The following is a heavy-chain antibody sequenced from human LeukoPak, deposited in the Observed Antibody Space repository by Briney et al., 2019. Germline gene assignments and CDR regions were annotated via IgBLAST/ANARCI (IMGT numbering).Heavy chain of an antibody. CDR2: IKQDGREK. CDR3: VGGYGWLPDY. D-gene: IGHD6-19*01. CDR1: GSTLSELW. V-gene: IGHV3-7*04. Sequence: GSLRLSCAASGSTLSELWMNWVRQAPGKGLEWVANIKQDGREKNYVDSVKGRFTIPRDNAKNSAYLQMNNLRVDDTAVYYCVGGYGWLPDYWGQGTLVTVSS. J-gene: IGHJ4*02.